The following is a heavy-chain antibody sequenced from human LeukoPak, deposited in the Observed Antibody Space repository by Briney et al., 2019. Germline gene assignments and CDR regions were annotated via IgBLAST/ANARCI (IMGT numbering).Heavy chain of an antibody. CDR2: IIPILGIA. Sequence: ASVKVSCKASGGTFSSYAISWVRQAPGQGLEWMGRIIPILGIANYAQKFQGRVTITADKPTSTAYMELSSLRSEDTAVYYCARDQVEMATINDAFDIWGQGTMVTVSS. CDR1: GGTFSSYA. D-gene: IGHD5-24*01. CDR3: ARDQVEMATINDAFDI. V-gene: IGHV1-69*04. J-gene: IGHJ3*02.